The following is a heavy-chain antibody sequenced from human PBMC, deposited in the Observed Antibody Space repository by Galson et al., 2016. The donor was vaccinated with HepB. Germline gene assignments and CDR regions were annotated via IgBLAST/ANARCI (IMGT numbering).Heavy chain of an antibody. CDR1: GFTFSTYA. CDR3: ARESGYSSRGSYYYHMDV. Sequence: SLRLSCAASGFTFSTYALSWVRQAPGKGLEWVAYISSDSDYIYYADSVKGRISISRDNAQNSPSLEMNNLRDDGTAVYYGARESGYSSRGSYYYHMDVWGKGTTVTVSS. J-gene: IGHJ6*03. D-gene: IGHD3-22*01. V-gene: IGHV3-21*05. CDR2: ISSDSDYI.